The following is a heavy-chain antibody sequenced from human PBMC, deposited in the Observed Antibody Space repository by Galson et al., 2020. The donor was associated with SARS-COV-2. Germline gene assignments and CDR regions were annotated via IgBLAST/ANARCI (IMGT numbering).Heavy chain of an antibody. Sequence: QLGESLKISCAASGFTFSSYGMHWVRQAPCKGLEWVAVIWYDGSTKYYADSVKGRFTISRDNSKNTLYLQMNSLRAEDTAVYYCARDSVNSSGWWIDGMDVWGQGTTVTVSS. D-gene: IGHD6-13*01. CDR1: GFTFSSYG. V-gene: IGHV3-33*01. CDR2: IWYDGSTK. J-gene: IGHJ6*02. CDR3: ARDSVNSSGWWIDGMDV.